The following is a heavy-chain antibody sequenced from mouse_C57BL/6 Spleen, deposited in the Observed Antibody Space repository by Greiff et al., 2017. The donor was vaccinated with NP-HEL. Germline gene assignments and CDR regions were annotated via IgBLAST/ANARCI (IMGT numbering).Heavy chain of an antibody. Sequence: EVKVVESGGGLVKPGGSLKLSCAASGFTFSDYGMHWVRQAPEKGLEWVAYISSGSSTIYYADTVKGRFTISRDNAKNTLFLQMTSLRSEDTAMYYCARSLYYSNSWFAYWGQGTLVTVSA. J-gene: IGHJ3*01. D-gene: IGHD2-5*01. V-gene: IGHV5-17*01. CDR1: GFTFSDYG. CDR3: ARSLYYSNSWFAY. CDR2: ISSGSSTI.